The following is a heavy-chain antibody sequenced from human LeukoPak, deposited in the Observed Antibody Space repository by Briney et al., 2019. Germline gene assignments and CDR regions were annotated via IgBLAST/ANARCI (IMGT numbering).Heavy chain of an antibody. CDR3: TREEGGTTVDY. J-gene: IGHJ4*02. D-gene: IGHD1-1*01. CDR2: ISHSGTT. V-gene: IGHV4-38-2*02. CDR1: GYSISSGYF. Sequence: SETLSLSCTVSGYSISSGYFWGWIRQPPGKGLEWIGSISHSGTTYYNPSLKSRITISQDTSKNQFSLKVNSVTAADTAAYYCTREEGGTTVDYWGQGTLVTVSS.